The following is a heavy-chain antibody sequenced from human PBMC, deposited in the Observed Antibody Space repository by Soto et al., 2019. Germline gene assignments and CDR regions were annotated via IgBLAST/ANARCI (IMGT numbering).Heavy chain of an antibody. CDR3: ARDGHDVVVAATRSYYYYGMDV. V-gene: IGHV3-33*01. Sequence: QVQLVESGGGVVQPGRSLRLSCAASGFTFSSYGMHWVRQAPGKGLEWVAVIWYDGSNKYYADSVKGRFTISRDNSKNTLSLQMNSLRAEDTVVYYCARDGHDVVVAATRSYYYYGMDVWGQGTTVTVSS. J-gene: IGHJ6*02. D-gene: IGHD2-15*01. CDR2: IWYDGSNK. CDR1: GFTFSSYG.